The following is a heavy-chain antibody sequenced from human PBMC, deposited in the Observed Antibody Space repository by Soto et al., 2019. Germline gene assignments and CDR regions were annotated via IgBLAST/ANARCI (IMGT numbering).Heavy chain of an antibody. CDR2: IIPIFGPA. J-gene: IGHJ6*02. D-gene: IGHD2-21*02. CDR3: AGVSPVTSLLYGMDV. V-gene: IGHV1-69*06. Sequence: GSSGMASCKAGGYSIASSGINWVRQAPGKGLEWMGGIIPIFGPAHYAQKVQGRVTITADKSTSTAYMELSSLLFEDTARSYSAGVSPVTSLLYGMDVWG. CDR1: GYSIASSG.